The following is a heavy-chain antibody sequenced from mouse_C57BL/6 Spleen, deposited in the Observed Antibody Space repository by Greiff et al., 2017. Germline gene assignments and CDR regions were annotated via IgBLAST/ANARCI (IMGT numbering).Heavy chain of an antibody. J-gene: IGHJ4*01. CDR1: GFSLTSYA. V-gene: IGHV2-9-1*01. CDR3: ARNLITTVVPYYYAMDY. Sequence: VMLVESGPGLVAPSQSLSITCTVSGFSLTSYAISWVRQPPGKGLEWLGVIWTGGGTNYNSALKSRLSISKDNSKSQVFLKMNSLQTDDTARYYCARNLITTVVPYYYAMDYWGQGTSVTVSS. D-gene: IGHD1-1*01. CDR2: IWTGGGT.